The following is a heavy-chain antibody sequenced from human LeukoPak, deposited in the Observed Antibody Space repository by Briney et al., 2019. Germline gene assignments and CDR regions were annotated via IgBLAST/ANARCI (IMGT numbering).Heavy chain of an antibody. Sequence: GGSLRLSCAASGFTFSSYSMNWVRQAPGKGLEWVSSISSSSSYIYYADSVKGRFTISRDNAKNSLYLQMNSLRAEDTAVYYCARDLLSYGENRFDPWGQGTLVTVSS. V-gene: IGHV3-21*01. D-gene: IGHD4-17*01. J-gene: IGHJ5*02. CDR3: ARDLLSYGENRFDP. CDR2: ISSSSSYI. CDR1: GFTFSSYS.